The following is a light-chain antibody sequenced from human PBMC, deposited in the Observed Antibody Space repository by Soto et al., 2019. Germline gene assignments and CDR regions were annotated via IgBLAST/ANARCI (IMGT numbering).Light chain of an antibody. CDR2: GAS. CDR3: QQRSNWPIT. V-gene: IGKV3D-20*02. J-gene: IGKJ5*01. CDR1: QTISKSN. Sequence: EIVLTQSPGSLSLSPGEGAALSCRASQTISKSNLAWYQQKPGQPPRLLIYGASSRATGIPDRFSGSGSGTDHTLTISSLEPEDSAVYYCQQRSNWPITFGQGTRLEIK.